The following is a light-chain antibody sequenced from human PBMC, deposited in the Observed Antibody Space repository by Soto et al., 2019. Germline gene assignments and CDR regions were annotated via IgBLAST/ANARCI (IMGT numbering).Light chain of an antibody. CDR1: QTVNIY. V-gene: IGKV3-11*01. CDR3: QQRSNSWT. CDR2: DAS. Sequence: EIVLTQSPATLSLSPGERATLSCRASQTVNIYLAWYQQKPGQAPRLLIYDASNRATGIPARFTGSGSWTDFTLTISSLEPEDFAVYYCQQRSNSWTFGQGTKVEVK. J-gene: IGKJ1*01.